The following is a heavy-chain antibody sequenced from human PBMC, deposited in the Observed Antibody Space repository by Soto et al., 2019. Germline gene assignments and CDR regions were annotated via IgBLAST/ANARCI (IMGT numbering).Heavy chain of an antibody. Sequence: QVQLVESGGGVVQPGRSLRLSCAASGFSFSNNGMHWVRQAPGKGLEWVAIISYDGSKKYYADSVKGRFTISRDNSKNTLYLQMNNLRVEDTAVFYCVKDRVESGLGEIDYWGQGTLVTVSS. CDR3: VKDRVESGLGEIDY. CDR2: ISYDGSKK. V-gene: IGHV3-30*18. D-gene: IGHD3-16*01. CDR1: GFSFSNNG. J-gene: IGHJ4*02.